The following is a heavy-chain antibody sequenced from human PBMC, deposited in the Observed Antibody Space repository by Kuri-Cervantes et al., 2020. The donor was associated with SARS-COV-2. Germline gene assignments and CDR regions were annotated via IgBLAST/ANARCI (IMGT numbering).Heavy chain of an antibody. Sequence: GSLRLSCTVSRGSISSSSYYWGWIRQPPGKGLEWIGSIYYTGNTYYNPSLNSRVTMSVDTSKNQFSLKVSSVTAADTAVYYCARQYVLRHLEWSREMRSTYYMDVWGKGTAVTVSS. CDR1: RGSISSSSYY. D-gene: IGHD3-3*01. J-gene: IGHJ6*03. V-gene: IGHV4-39*01. CDR3: ARQYVLRHLEWSREMRSTYYMDV. CDR2: IYYTGNT.